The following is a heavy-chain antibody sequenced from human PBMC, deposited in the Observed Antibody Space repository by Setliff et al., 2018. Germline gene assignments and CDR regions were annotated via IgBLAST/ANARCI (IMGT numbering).Heavy chain of an antibody. CDR3: ARAGLASAGRKGVFDY. D-gene: IGHD6-13*01. CDR2: INTGGGSS. J-gene: IGHJ4*02. V-gene: IGHV1-46*01. Sequence: ASVKVSCKASGYSLVTHYMHWVRQAPGQGLEWMGLINTGGGSSSYAPKFQGRVTMTRDTSTSTVYMEMNILGSEDTAVYFCARAGLASAGRKGVFDYWGQGTLGTV. CDR1: GYSLVTHY.